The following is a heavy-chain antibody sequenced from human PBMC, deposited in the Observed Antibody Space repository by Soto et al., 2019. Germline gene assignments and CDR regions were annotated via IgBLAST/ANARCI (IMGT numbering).Heavy chain of an antibody. D-gene: IGHD6-6*01. CDR1: GFTFSSYA. Sequence: GGSLRLSCAASGFTFSSYAMSWVRHAPGKGLEWVSAISGSGGSTYYADSVKGRFTISRDNSKNTLYLQMNSLRAEDTAVYYCAKEGGYSSSVGTFDYWGQGTLVTVSS. CDR3: AKEGGYSSSVGTFDY. V-gene: IGHV3-23*01. J-gene: IGHJ4*02. CDR2: ISGSGGST.